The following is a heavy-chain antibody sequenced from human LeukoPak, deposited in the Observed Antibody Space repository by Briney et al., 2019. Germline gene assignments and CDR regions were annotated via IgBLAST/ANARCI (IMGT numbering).Heavy chain of an antibody. Sequence: PWETLSLTCTVSGGSISSYYWSWIRQPPGKGLEGFGYIYYSGSTNYNPSLKSRVTISVDTSKNQFSLKLSSVTAADTAVYYCARVLSYGDYSLDYWGQGTLVTVSS. CDR1: GGSISSYY. J-gene: IGHJ4*02. CDR2: IYYSGST. CDR3: ARVLSYGDYSLDY. V-gene: IGHV4-59*01. D-gene: IGHD4-17*01.